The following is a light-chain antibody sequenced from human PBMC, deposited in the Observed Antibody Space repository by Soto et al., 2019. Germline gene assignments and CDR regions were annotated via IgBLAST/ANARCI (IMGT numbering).Light chain of an antibody. Sequence: ELVLTQSPGTLSFSPRERATLSCSASQSVTSSYLAWYQQRPGQAPRLLISGASSRATGIPDRFSGSGSGTDFTLTISRLEPEDFAVFYCQQYGTSPPTFGQGTKVDIK. V-gene: IGKV3-20*01. CDR3: QQYGTSPPT. CDR1: QSVTSSY. J-gene: IGKJ1*01. CDR2: GAS.